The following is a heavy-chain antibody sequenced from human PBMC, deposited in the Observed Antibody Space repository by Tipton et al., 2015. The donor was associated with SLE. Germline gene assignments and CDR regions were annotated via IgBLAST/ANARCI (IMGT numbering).Heavy chain of an antibody. V-gene: IGHV3-30*02. CDR2: VRYDGGNK. D-gene: IGHD2-8*01. Sequence: GSLRLSCAASGFIFENYDMHWVRQAPGKGLEWVAFVRYDGGNKLYADSGKGRFTISRDNSKNTVSLYVNDLRAEDTAVYYCVRDAEKWGNNHYWADWGQGTLGTASS. J-gene: IGHJ4*02. CDR3: VRDAEKWGNNHYWAD. CDR1: GFIFENYD.